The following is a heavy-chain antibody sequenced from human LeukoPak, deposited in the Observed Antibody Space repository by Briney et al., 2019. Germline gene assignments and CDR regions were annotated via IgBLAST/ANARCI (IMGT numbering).Heavy chain of an antibody. V-gene: IGHV1-8*01. CDR2: MNPNSGNT. J-gene: IGHJ3*02. CDR1: GYTFTIYD. Sequence: ASVKVSCKASGYTFTIYDINWVRQATGQGLEWMGWMNPNSGNTGYAQKFQGRVTMTRNTSISTAYMELRSLRSDDTAVYYCARITSGWDDAFDIWGQGTMVTVSS. CDR3: ARITSGWDDAFDI. D-gene: IGHD6-19*01.